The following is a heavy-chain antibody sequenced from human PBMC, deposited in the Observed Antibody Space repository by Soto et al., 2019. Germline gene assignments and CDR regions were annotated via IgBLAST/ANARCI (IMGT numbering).Heavy chain of an antibody. CDR3: ARSPYSVSYLAYFDY. CDR1: GFTFSSCG. CDR2: ISYDGSNK. V-gene: IGHV3-30*03. D-gene: IGHD1-26*01. J-gene: IGHJ4*02. Sequence: QVQLVESGGGVVQPGRSLRLSCAASGFTFSSCGMHWVRQAPGKGLEWVAVISYDGSNKYYADSVKGRFTISRDNSKNTLYLQMNSLRAEDTAVYYCARSPYSVSYLAYFDYWGQGTLVTVSS.